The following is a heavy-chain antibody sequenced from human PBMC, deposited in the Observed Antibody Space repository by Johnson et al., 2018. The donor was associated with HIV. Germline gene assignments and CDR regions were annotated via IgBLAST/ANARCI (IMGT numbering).Heavy chain of an antibody. CDR1: GFTFDDYG. J-gene: IGHJ3*02. D-gene: IGHD3-3*01. CDR3: ARVSRSGYYLVRVFDI. Sequence: VQLVESGGGVVRPGGSLRLSCAASGFTFDDYGMSWVRQAPGKGLEWVSGINWNGGSTGYADSVKGRFTISRDNAKNSLYLQMNSLRAEDTAVYYCARVSRSGYYLVRVFDIWGQGTMVIVSS. V-gene: IGHV3-20*04. CDR2: INWNGGST.